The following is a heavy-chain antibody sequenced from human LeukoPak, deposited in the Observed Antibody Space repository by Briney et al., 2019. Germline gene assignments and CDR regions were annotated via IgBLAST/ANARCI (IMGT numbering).Heavy chain of an antibody. V-gene: IGHV4-59*01. J-gene: IGHJ4*02. CDR3: ARDQGNSYGGGGHIDY. D-gene: IGHD5-18*01. CDR2: IYYSGST. CDR1: GGSISSYY. Sequence: SETLSLTCTVSGGSISSYYWSWIRQPPGKGLEWIGYIYYSGSTNYNPSLKSRVTISVDTSKNQFSLKLSSVTAADTAVYYCARDQGNSYGGGGHIDYWGQGTLVTVSS.